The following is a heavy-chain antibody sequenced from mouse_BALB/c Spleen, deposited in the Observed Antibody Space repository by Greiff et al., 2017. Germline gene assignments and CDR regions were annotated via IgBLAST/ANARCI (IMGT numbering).Heavy chain of an antibody. CDR3: ARYGNGAMDY. J-gene: IGHJ4*01. Sequence: QVQLKESGPGLVQPSQSLSITCTVSGFSLTSYGVHWVRQPPGKGLGWLGVIWAGGSTNYNSALLSRLSISKDNSKSQVFLKMNGLQTDDTAMYYCARYGNGAMDYWGQGTSVTVSS. V-gene: IGHV2-9*02. CDR1: GFSLTSYG. CDR2: IWAGGST. D-gene: IGHD2-1*01.